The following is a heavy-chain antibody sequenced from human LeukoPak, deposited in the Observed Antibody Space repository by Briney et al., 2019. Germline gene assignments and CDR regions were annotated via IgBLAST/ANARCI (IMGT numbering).Heavy chain of an antibody. Sequence: ASVKVSCKASGYTFTGYYIHWVRQAPGQGLEWMGWINPNSGGTRFAQEFQGRVTLTRDTSISTAYLDLSSLGSDDTAVYYCVSGSYYREVDYWGQGTLVTVSS. CDR2: INPNSGGT. D-gene: IGHD1-26*01. V-gene: IGHV1-2*02. CDR3: VSGSYYREVDY. J-gene: IGHJ4*02. CDR1: GYTFTGYY.